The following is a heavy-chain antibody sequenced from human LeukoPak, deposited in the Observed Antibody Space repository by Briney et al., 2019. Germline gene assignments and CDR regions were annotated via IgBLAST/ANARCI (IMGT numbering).Heavy chain of an antibody. V-gene: IGHV4-59*01. CDR3: ARVSVGSGVDY. D-gene: IGHD2-15*01. CDR1: GGSISSYH. J-gene: IGHJ4*02. Sequence: SETLSLTCTVSGGSISSYHWSWIRQPPGKGLEWIGYIYYSGSTNYNPSLKSRVTLSVDTSKNQFSLKLSSVTAADTAVYYCARVSVGSGVDYWGQGTLVTVSS. CDR2: IYYSGST.